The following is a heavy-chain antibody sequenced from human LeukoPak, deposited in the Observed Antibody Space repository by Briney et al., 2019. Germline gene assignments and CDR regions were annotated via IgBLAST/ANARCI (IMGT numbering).Heavy chain of an antibody. V-gene: IGHV3-30*02. CDR2: IRYDGSNK. CDR3: ARDYNYGLDY. Sequence: GGSLRLSCAASGFTVSSNYMSWVRQAPGKGLEWVAFIRYDGSNKYYADSVKGRFTISRDNSKNTLYLQMNSLTAEDTAVYYCARDYNYGLDYWGQGTLVTVSS. CDR1: GFTVSSNY. D-gene: IGHD1-1*01. J-gene: IGHJ4*02.